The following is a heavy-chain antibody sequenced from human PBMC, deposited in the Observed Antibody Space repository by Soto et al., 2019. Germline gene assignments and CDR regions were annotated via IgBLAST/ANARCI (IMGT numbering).Heavy chain of an antibody. Sequence: GGSLRLSCAASGFTFSSYAMHWVRQAPGEGLEWVAVISYDGSNKYYADSVKGRFTISRDNSKNTLYLQMNSLRAEDTAVYYCARGGSSPRDLDYWGQGTLVTVSS. V-gene: IGHV3-30-3*01. J-gene: IGHJ4*02. CDR3: ARGGSSPRDLDY. CDR2: ISYDGSNK. CDR1: GFTFSSYA. D-gene: IGHD2-15*01.